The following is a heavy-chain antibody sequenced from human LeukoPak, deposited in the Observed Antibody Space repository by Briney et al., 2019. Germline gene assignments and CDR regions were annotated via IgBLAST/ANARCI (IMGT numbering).Heavy chain of an antibody. D-gene: IGHD6-19*01. Sequence: SETLSLTCTVSGGSISSYYWSWIRQPPGKGLEWIGYIYYSGSTNYNPSLKSRVTISVDTSKNQFSLKLSSVTAADTAVYYCAGHVEVLDGIDYWGQGTLVTVSS. J-gene: IGHJ4*02. CDR1: GGSISSYY. V-gene: IGHV4-59*08. CDR3: AGHVEVLDGIDY. CDR2: IYYSGST.